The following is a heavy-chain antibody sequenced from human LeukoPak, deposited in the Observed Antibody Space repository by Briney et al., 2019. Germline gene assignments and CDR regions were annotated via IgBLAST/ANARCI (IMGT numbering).Heavy chain of an antibody. CDR3: AGEDGDYE. V-gene: IGHV1-2*02. Sequence: ASVKVSCKASGYTFTTYYMHWVRQAPGQGLEWMGWINPNSGGTNYAQKFQGRVTMTRDTSISTAYMELTRLTSDDTALYYCAGEDGDYEWGQGTLVTVSS. D-gene: IGHD4-17*01. J-gene: IGHJ4*02. CDR1: GYTFTTYY. CDR2: INPNSGGT.